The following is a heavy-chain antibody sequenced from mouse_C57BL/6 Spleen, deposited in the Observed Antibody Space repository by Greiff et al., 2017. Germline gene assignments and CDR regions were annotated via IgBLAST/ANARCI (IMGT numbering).Heavy chain of an antibody. CDR1: GYTFTSYW. J-gene: IGHJ2*01. Sequence: QVQLQQPGAELVKPGASVKMSCKASGYTFTSYWITWVKQRPGQGLEWIGDIYPGSGSTNYNEKFKSKVTLTVDTSSSTAYMQLSSLTSEDSAVYYCARSRVYSNGYFDYWGQGTTLTVSS. D-gene: IGHD2-5*01. CDR3: ARSRVYSNGYFDY. V-gene: IGHV1-55*01. CDR2: IYPGSGST.